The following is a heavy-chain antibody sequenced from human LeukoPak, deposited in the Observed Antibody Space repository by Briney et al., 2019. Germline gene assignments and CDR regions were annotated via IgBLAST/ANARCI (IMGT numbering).Heavy chain of an antibody. CDR1: GFIFSSYA. D-gene: IGHD6-13*01. J-gene: IGHJ4*02. V-gene: IGHV3-30*04. CDR3: ARGVRGSSWLSFDY. Sequence: PGRSLRLSCAASGFIFSSYAMHWVRRAPGKGLEWVALISYDGSNKYYADSVKGRFTISRDNFKNTLYLQMNSLRAEDTAVYYCARGVRGSSWLSFDYWGQGTLVIVSS. CDR2: ISYDGSNK.